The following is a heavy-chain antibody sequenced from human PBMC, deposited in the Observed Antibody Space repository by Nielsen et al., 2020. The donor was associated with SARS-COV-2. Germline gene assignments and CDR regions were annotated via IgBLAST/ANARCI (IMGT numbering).Heavy chain of an antibody. V-gene: IGHV1-3*01. CDR2: INAGNGNT. CDR3: ARYAVRARLDDY. CDR1: GYTFTSYA. D-gene: IGHD3-10*01. Sequence: ASVKVSCKASGYTFTSYAMHWVRQAPGQRLEWMGWINAGNGNTKYSQKFQGRVTITRDTSTSTAYMELRSLRSDDTAVYYCARYAVRARLDDYWGQGTLVTVSS. J-gene: IGHJ4*02.